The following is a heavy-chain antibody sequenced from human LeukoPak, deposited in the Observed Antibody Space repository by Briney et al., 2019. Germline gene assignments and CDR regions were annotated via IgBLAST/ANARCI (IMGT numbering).Heavy chain of an antibody. CDR2: IKHDGSET. V-gene: IGHV3-7*01. CDR1: GFTFSTYW. J-gene: IGHJ3*02. Sequence: GGSLRLSCAASGFTFSTYWMSWVRQAPGKGLEWVANIKHDGSETYYVDSVKGRFTISRDNAKNSLYLQVNNLRAEDTAVYYCAKGTPIRSAFDIWGQGTIVTVSS. D-gene: IGHD1-14*01. CDR3: AKGTPIRSAFDI.